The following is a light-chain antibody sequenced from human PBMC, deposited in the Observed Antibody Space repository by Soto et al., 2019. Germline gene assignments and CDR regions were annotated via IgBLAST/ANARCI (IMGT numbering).Light chain of an antibody. Sequence: ELVLTQSPGTLSLSPGERASVSCRASRSVSSVYLAWYQQKPGQAPRLLIYGTSNRATGIPDKFSGSGSGTDFTLTISRLAPEDFALYYCQQYVGSSITFGQGTRLEIK. CDR3: QQYVGSSIT. CDR1: RSVSSVY. V-gene: IGKV3-20*01. J-gene: IGKJ5*01. CDR2: GTS.